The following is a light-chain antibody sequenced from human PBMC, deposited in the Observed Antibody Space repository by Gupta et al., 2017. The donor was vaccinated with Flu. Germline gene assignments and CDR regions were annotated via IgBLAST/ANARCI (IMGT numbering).Light chain of an antibody. Sequence: TSSEIGANDFFPCYHQHTGKAPQLMIYEVTNRPSGVSHRCSAAKSGNTAALPISGVQAEDEADYYCSSFSRSVTRVFGGGTKLTVL. CDR3: SSFSRSVTRV. CDR2: EVT. J-gene: IGLJ3*02. V-gene: IGLV2-14*01. CDR1: SSEIGANDF.